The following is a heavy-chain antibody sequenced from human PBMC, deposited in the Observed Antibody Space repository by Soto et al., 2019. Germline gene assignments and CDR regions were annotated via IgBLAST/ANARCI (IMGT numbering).Heavy chain of an antibody. Sequence: QVQLVQSGAEVKKPGASVKVSCKASGYTFTSYAMHWVRQAPGQRLEWMGWINAGNGNTKYSQKFQGRVTITRDTSASTAYMELSSLRSEDTAVHYCSRVHGLLVEDYWGHGTLVTVSS. CDR1: GYTFTSYA. D-gene: IGHD6-13*01. CDR2: INAGNGNT. V-gene: IGHV1-3*01. J-gene: IGHJ4*01. CDR3: SRVHGLLVEDY.